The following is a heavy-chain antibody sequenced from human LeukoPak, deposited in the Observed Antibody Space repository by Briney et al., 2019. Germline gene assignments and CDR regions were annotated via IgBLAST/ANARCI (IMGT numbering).Heavy chain of an antibody. CDR2: INPNSGGT. CDR3: ARVGCSGGSCAYYWFDP. D-gene: IGHD2-15*01. J-gene: IGHJ5*02. CDR1: GYTFTGYY. Sequence: ASVKVSCKASGYTFTGYYMHWVRQAPGQGLEWMGRINPNSGGTNYAQKFQGRVTMTRDTSISTAYVELSRLRSDDTAVYYCARVGCSGGSCAYYWFDPWGQGTLVTVSS. V-gene: IGHV1-2*06.